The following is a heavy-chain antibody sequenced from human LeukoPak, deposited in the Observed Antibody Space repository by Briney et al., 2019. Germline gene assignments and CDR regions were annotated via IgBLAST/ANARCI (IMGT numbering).Heavy chain of an antibody. J-gene: IGHJ5*02. CDR2: INHSGST. D-gene: IGHD3-3*01. CDR1: GGSFSGYY. Sequence: AETLSLTCAVYGGSFSGYYWSWLRQPPGKGVEWIGEINHSGSTNYNPSLKTRVTISVDTSKNQFSLKLSSVTAADTAVYYCARVRRNYDFWSGHGRWFDPWGQGTLVTVSS. CDR3: ARVRRNYDFWSGHGRWFDP. V-gene: IGHV4-34*01.